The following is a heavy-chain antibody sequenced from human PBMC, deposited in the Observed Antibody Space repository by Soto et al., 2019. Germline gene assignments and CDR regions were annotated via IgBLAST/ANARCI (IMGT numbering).Heavy chain of an antibody. CDR1: GGSISSHY. CDR3: ARERYYGMDV. J-gene: IGHJ6*02. CDR2: IYYSGST. Sequence: SETLSLTCTVSGGSISSHYWSWIRQPPGKGLEWIGNIYYSGSTNYNPSLKSRATISVDTSKNQFSLKLSSVTAADTAVYYCARERYYGMDVWGQGTTVTVSS. V-gene: IGHV4-59*11.